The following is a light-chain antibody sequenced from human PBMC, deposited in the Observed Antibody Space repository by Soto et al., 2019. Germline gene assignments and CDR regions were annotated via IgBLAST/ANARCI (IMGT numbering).Light chain of an antibody. J-gene: IGKJ3*01. V-gene: IGKV3-11*01. CDR3: QQRTNWLT. CDR1: QNVSTY. Sequence: EIVLTQSPATLSLSPGERVTLSCRASQNVSTYLAWYQQKPGQAPRLLIYDASDRATGIPARFSGSGSGTDFTLTISSLEPDDFAVYSCQQRTNWLTFGPGTKVAIK. CDR2: DAS.